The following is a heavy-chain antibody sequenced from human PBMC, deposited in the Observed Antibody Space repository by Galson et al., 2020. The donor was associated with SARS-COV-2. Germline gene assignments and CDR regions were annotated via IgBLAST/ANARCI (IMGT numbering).Heavy chain of an antibody. D-gene: IGHD6-6*01. J-gene: IGHJ6*02. CDR3: ARQLRAASYYYYGMDV. CDR1: GYTFTGYY. Sequence: ASVKVSCKASGYTFTGYYMHWVRQAPGQGLEWMGWINPNSGGTNYAQKFQGRVTMTRDTSISTACMELSRLRSDDTAVYYCARQLRAASYYYYGMDVWGQGTTVTVSS. CDR2: INPNSGGT. V-gene: IGHV1-2*02.